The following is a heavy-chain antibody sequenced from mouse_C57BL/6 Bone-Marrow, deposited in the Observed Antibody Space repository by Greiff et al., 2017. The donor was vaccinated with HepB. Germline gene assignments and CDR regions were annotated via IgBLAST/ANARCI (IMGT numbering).Heavy chain of an antibody. CDR2: ILPGSGST. V-gene: IGHV1-9*01. CDR3: ASQTPFYGSSSYYFDY. CDR1: GYTFTGYW. D-gene: IGHD1-1*01. J-gene: IGHJ2*01. Sequence: QVQLQQPGAELVRPGSSVKLSCKASGYTFTGYWIEWVNQRPGHGLEWIGEILPGSGSTNYNEKFKGKATFTADTSSNTAYMQLSSLTTEDSAIYYCASQTPFYGSSSYYFDYWGQGTTLPVSS.